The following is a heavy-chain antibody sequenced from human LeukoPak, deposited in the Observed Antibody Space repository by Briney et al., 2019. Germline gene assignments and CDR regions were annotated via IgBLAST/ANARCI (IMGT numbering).Heavy chain of an antibody. J-gene: IGHJ4*02. CDR2: IRYDGSNK. Sequence: PGGSPRLSCAASGFTFSNYGMHWVRQAPGKGLEWVAFIRYDGSNKYYADSVKGRFTISRDNSKNTLFLQMNSLRVEDTAVYYCAKDQDSWAEWELLPLDYWGQGTLVTVSS. D-gene: IGHD1-26*01. CDR1: GFTFSNYG. CDR3: AKDQDSWAEWELLPLDY. V-gene: IGHV3-30*02.